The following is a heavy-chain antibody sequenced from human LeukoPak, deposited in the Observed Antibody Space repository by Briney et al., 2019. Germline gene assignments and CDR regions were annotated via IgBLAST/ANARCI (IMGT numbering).Heavy chain of an antibody. J-gene: IGHJ4*02. Sequence: SVKVSCKASGGTFSSYAISWVRQAPGQGLEWMGRIIPILGIANYAQKFQGRVMITADKSTSTAYMELSSLRSEDTAVYYCASPRYCGGDCYSFDYWGQGTLVTVSS. D-gene: IGHD2-21*02. V-gene: IGHV1-69*04. CDR2: IIPILGIA. CDR3: ASPRYCGGDCYSFDY. CDR1: GGTFSSYA.